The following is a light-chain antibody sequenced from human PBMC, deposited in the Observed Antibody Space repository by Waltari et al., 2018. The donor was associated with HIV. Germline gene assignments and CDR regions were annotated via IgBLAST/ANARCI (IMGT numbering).Light chain of an antibody. CDR3: NARDSSGNHLV. Sequence: SSALPQDPAVSVALAQTVRILCQGDSLRYYYSILHHQKPGQATVHVIYGKNNRPTGIPDRFSGSSSGNTASLTITGAQGEDEAEYYCNARDSSGNHLVFGGGTKLTVL. J-gene: IGLJ2*01. V-gene: IGLV3-19*01. CDR1: SLRYYY. CDR2: GKN.